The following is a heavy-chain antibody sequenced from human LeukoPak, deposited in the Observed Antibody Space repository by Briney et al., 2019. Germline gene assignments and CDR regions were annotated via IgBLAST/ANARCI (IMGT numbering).Heavy chain of an antibody. D-gene: IGHD4-23*01. CDR3: ARDVHGGAFDY. J-gene: IGHJ4*02. V-gene: IGHV3-7*01. Sequence: WETLSLTCAVSGFSFSSYWLNWIRQAPGKGLEWVGNIYIDGSAKYYVDSVKGRFTFSRDNAMNSLFLQMNSLSAEDTAVYYCARDVHGGAFDYWGQGTLVTVSS. CDR1: GFSFSSYW. CDR2: IYIDGSAK.